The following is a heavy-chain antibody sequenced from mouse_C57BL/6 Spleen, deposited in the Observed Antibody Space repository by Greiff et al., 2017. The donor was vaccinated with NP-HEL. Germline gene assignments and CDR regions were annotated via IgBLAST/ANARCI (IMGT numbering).Heavy chain of an antibody. D-gene: IGHD1-1*01. CDR1: GFTFSDYY. J-gene: IGHJ1*03. Sequence: EVQRVESEGGLVQPGSSMKLSCTASGFTFSDYYMAWVRQVPEKGLEWVANINYDGSSTYYLDSLKSRFIISRDNAKNILYLQMSSLKSEDTATYYCARDVLYYYGSSYGYFDVWGTGTTVTVSS. CDR3: ARDVLYYYGSSYGYFDV. CDR2: INYDGSST. V-gene: IGHV5-16*01.